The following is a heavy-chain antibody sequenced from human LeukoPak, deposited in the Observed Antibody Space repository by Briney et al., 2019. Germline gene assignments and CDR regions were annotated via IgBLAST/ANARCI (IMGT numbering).Heavy chain of an antibody. CDR1: GGSITRTNY. Sequence: KPSGTLFLTCGVSGGSITRTNYLTWVRQPPRKGLEWIGEVNLQGSTNYNPSLMGRVAISVDMSENHISLQLTSVTAADTAVYYCAREGGPYRPLDYSGQGTLVTVSS. V-gene: IGHV4-4*02. J-gene: IGHJ4*02. CDR3: AREGGPYRPLDY. CDR2: VNLQGST.